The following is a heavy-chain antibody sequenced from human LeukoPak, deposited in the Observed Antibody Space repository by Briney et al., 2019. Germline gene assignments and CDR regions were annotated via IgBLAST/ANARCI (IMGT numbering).Heavy chain of an antibody. Sequence: GGSLRLSCAASGFTFSSYWMHWVRQAPGKGLVWVSRINSDGSSTSYADSVKGRFTISRDNAKNTLYLQMNSLRAEDTAVYYCARDRELLLWFDALDIWGQGTMVTVSS. CDR1: GFTFSSYW. J-gene: IGHJ3*02. CDR2: INSDGSST. D-gene: IGHD1-26*01. CDR3: ARDRELLLWFDALDI. V-gene: IGHV3-74*01.